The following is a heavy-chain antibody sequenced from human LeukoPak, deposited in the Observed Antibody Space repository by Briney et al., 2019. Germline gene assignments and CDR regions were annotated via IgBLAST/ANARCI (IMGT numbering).Heavy chain of an antibody. V-gene: IGHV4-59*12. CDR2: IYDSGST. D-gene: IGHD1-26*01. J-gene: IGHJ4*02. CDR1: GDSIRNYY. CDR3: ARDSGGVGDSDY. Sequence: PLETLSLTCAVSGDSIRNYYWGWIRQPPGKGLEWIGYIYDSGSTNYNPSLKSRVTMSADKSKNQFSLNLSSVTAADSAVYYCARDSGGVGDSDYWGQGTPVTVSS.